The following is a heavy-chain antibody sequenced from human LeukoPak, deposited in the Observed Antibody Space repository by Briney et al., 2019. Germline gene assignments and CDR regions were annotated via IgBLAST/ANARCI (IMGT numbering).Heavy chain of an antibody. V-gene: IGHV3-30-3*01. CDR1: GLTFSNYA. Sequence: GGSLRLSCAASGLTFSNYAMHWVRQAPGRGLEWVAVISDDGSTKYYADSVKGRFTISRDNSKNTLYLQMNSLRAEDTAVFYCARQSTGGDFDYWGQGTLVTVSS. CDR2: ISDDGSTK. J-gene: IGHJ4*02. D-gene: IGHD2-8*02. CDR3: ARQSTGGDFDY.